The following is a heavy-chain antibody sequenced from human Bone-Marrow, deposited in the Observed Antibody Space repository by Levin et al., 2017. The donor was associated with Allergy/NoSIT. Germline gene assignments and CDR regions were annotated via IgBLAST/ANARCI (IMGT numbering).Heavy chain of an antibody. CDR3: ATNSFDFLSGYPNLFDP. CDR2: LFYSGST. CDR1: GVSITTTNHY. V-gene: IGHV4-39*07. D-gene: IGHD3-3*01. J-gene: IGHJ5*02. Sequence: SQTLSLTCSVSGVSITTTNHYWAWIRQPPGKGLEWIGSLFYSGSTFYNPSLNSRVTMSPDTSNHQFSLKLSSVTAADTAIYYCATNSFDFLSGYPNLFDPWGQGTLVTVSS.